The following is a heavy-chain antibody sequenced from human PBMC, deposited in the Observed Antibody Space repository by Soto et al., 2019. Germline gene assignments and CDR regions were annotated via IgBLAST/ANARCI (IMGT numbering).Heavy chain of an antibody. CDR2: ISYDGRNE. V-gene: IGHV3-30*18. J-gene: IGHJ4*02. CDR3: AKDTYYHDTSGYYIFEY. Sequence: QVQLVESVGGVVQPGRSLRLSCAASGFTFSSYGIHWVRQAPGKGLEWVAVISYDGRNEQYADSVKGRFTIARNNSKNTLYLQMDSLRAEDTAVYYCAKDTYYHDTSGYYIFEYWGKGTLVTVSS. CDR1: GFTFSSYG. D-gene: IGHD3-22*01.